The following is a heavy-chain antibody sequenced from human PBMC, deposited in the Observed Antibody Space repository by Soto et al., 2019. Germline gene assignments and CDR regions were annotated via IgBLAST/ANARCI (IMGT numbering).Heavy chain of an antibody. V-gene: IGHV1-69*13. CDR1: GGTFSSYA. CDR3: ARDASIAAAVSWFDP. Sequence: ASVKVSCKASGGTFSSYAISWVRQAPGQGLEWMGGIIPIFGTANYAQKFQGRVTITADESTSTAYMELSSLRSEDTAVYYCARDASIAAAVSWFDPWGQGTLVTVSS. CDR2: IIPIFGTA. D-gene: IGHD6-13*01. J-gene: IGHJ5*02.